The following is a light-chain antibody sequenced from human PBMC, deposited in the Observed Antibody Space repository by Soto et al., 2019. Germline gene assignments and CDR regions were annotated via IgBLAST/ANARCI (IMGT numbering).Light chain of an antibody. CDR3: QQYNSYSSGT. CDR1: QSIDSW. V-gene: IGKV1-5*03. CDR2: KAS. Sequence: DIQMTQAPSTLSASVGDRVTITCRASQSIDSWLAWYQQKPGKAPNLLSYKASILEGGVPSRHSRSGSGTEFTLTIRRLQTDDFATYYCQQYNSYSSGTCGQGTKVDIK. J-gene: IGKJ1*01.